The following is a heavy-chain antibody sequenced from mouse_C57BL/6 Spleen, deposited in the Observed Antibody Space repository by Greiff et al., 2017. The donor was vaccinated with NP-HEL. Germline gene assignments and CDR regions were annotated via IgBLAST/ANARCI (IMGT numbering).Heavy chain of an antibody. CDR3: ARGDSSGLTFAY. CDR1: GYTFTSYW. Sequence: VQLQQPGAELVKPGASVKLSCKASGYTFTSYWMQWVKQRPGQGLEWIGEIDPSDSYTNYNQKFKGKATLTVDTSSSTAYMQLSSLTSEDSAVYYCARGDSSGLTFAYWGQGTLVTVSA. D-gene: IGHD3-2*02. V-gene: IGHV1-50*01. J-gene: IGHJ3*01. CDR2: IDPSDSYT.